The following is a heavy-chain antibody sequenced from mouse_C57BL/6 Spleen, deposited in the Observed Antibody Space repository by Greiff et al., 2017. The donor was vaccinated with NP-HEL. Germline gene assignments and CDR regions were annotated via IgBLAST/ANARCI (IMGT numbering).Heavy chain of an antibody. J-gene: IGHJ2*01. D-gene: IGHD4-1*01. CDR3: AREEGTDYFDY. CDR1: GFTFSSYA. Sequence: EVQGVESGGGLVKPGGSLKLSCAASGFTFSSYAMSWVRQTPEKRLEWVATISDGGSYTYYPDNVKGRFTISRDNAKNNLYLQMSHLKSEDTAMYYCAREEGTDYFDYWGQGTTLTVSS. V-gene: IGHV5-4*01. CDR2: ISDGGSYT.